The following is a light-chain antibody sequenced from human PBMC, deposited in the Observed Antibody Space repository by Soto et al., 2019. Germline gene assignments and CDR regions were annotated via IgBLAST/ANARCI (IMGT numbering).Light chain of an antibody. J-gene: IGKJ4*01. V-gene: IGKV3-15*01. CDR3: QQYKNWPPLT. CDR2: GAF. CDR1: QSVTYN. Sequence: EIVMTQSPATLSVSPGETATLSCRASQSVTYNLAWYQQKPGHGPRLLIYGAFNRATGIPARFSGSGSGTEFTLTISSLQSEDFAVYYCQQYKNWPPLTFGGGTKVEIK.